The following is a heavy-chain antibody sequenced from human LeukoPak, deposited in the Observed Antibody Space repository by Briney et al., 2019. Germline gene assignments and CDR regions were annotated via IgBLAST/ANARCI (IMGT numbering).Heavy chain of an antibody. CDR2: INHSGST. CDR3: ARGRAYYYDSSGYYKFDY. V-gene: IGHV4-39*07. CDR1: GGSISSSSYY. Sequence: PSETLSLTCTVSGGSISSSSYYWRWIRQPPGKGLEWIGEINHSGSTNYNPSLKSRVTISVDTSKNQFSLKLSSVTAADTAVYYCARGRAYYYDSSGYYKFDYWGQGTLVTVSS. J-gene: IGHJ4*02. D-gene: IGHD3-22*01.